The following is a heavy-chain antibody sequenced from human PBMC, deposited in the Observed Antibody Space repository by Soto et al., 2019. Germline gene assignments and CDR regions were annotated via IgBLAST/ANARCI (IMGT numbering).Heavy chain of an antibody. CDR3: AKGSSGWYERFVY. J-gene: IGHJ4*02. D-gene: IGHD6-19*01. Sequence: EVLLLESGGGLVQPGGSLRLSCAASGFTFSSYVMSWVRQAPGKGLEWVSAISGSGGSTYYADSVKGRFTISRDNSKSTLYLEMNSLRAEDTAVYYCAKGSSGWYERFVYWGQGTLVTVSS. CDR2: ISGSGGST. CDR1: GFTFSSYV. V-gene: IGHV3-23*01.